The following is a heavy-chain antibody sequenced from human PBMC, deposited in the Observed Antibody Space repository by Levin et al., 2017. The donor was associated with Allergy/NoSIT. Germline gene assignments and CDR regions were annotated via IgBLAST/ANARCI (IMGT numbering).Heavy chain of an antibody. CDR3: ASVGGVVVVAATEANWFDP. J-gene: IGHJ5*02. CDR2: IIPIFGTA. CDR1: GGTFSSYA. Sequence: KISCKASGGTFSSYAISWVRQAPGQGLEWMGGIIPIFGTANYAQKFQGRVTITADESTSTAYMELSSLRSEDTAVYYCASVGGVVVVAATEANWFDPWGQGTLVTVSS. V-gene: IGHV1-69*01. D-gene: IGHD2-15*01.